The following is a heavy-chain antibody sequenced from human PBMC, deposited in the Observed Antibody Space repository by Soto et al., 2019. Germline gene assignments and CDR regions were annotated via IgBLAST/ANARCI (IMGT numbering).Heavy chain of an antibody. J-gene: IGHJ4*02. D-gene: IGHD3-3*01. CDR1: SCSISNYY. CDR3: ARGGQDFWSGPFDY. Sequence: SETLSLTCNFSSCSISNYYCKWSRHPAGRGLEXIWRIDPSWSIPDNPSLNGRVTMSVATSKQELSLKLSSVTAAEKALYYCARGGQDFWSGPFDYWGRGSLVTVSS. CDR2: IDPSWSI. V-gene: IGHV4-4*07.